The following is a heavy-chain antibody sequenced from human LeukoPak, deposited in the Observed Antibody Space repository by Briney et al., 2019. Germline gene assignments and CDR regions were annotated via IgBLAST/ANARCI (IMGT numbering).Heavy chain of an antibody. CDR1: GYTFTSYA. J-gene: IGHJ4*02. CDR3: ARDRVDGSGSYPTKAYYFDY. D-gene: IGHD3-10*01. CDR2: INAGNGNT. Sequence: GASVKVSCKASGYTFTSYAMHWVRQAPGQRLEWMGWINAGNGNTKYSQEFQGRVTITRDTSASTAYMELSSLRSEDMAVYYCARDRVDGSGSYPTKAYYFDYWGQGTLVTVSS. V-gene: IGHV1-3*03.